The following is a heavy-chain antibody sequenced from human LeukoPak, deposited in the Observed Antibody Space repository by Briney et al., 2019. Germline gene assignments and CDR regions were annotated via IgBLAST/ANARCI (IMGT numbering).Heavy chain of an antibody. CDR1: GFTFSSYG. D-gene: IGHD2-15*01. V-gene: IGHV3-30*02. J-gene: IGHJ3*02. CDR2: IRYDGSNK. Sequence: SGGSLRLSCAASGFTFSSYGMHWVRQAPGKGLEWVAFIRYDGSNKYYADSVKGRFTISRDNSKNTLYLQMNSLRAEDTAVYYCAKETGDIRRADAFDIWGQGTMVTVSS. CDR3: AKETGDIRRADAFDI.